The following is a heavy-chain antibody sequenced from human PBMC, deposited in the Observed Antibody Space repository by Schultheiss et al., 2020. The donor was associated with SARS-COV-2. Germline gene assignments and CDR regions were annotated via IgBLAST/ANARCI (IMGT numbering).Heavy chain of an antibody. V-gene: IGHV4-61*05. CDR3: ARVAVAGIA. Sequence: SQTLSLTCTVSGGSISSSSYYWGWIRQPPGKGLEWIGYIYYSGSTNYNPSLKSRVTISVDTSKNQFSLKLSSVTAADTAVYYCARVAVAGIAWGQGTLVTVSS. D-gene: IGHD6-19*01. CDR2: IYYSGST. CDR1: GGSISSSSYY. J-gene: IGHJ5*02.